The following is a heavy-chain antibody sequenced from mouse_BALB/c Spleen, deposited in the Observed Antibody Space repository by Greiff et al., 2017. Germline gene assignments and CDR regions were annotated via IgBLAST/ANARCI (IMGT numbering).Heavy chain of an antibody. V-gene: IGHV2-9*02. CDR1: GFSLTGYG. CDR2: IWAGGST. J-gene: IGHJ2*01. CDR3: ARFYYYGSSRYFDY. Sequence: QVQLQQSGPGLVAPSQSLSITCTVSGFSLTGYGVNWVRQPPGKGLEWLGVIWAGGSTNYNSALMSRLSISKDNSKSQVFLKMNSLQTDDTAMYYCARFYYYGSSRYFDYWGQGTTLTVSS. D-gene: IGHD1-1*01.